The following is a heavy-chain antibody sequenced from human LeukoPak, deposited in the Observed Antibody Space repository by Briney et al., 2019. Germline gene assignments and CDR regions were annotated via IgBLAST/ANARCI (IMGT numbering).Heavy chain of an antibody. CDR3: TKEVENRFDI. J-gene: IGHJ3*02. CDR1: GFTFSSYG. V-gene: IGHV3-30*18. D-gene: IGHD5-24*01. CDR2: ISYDGSNK. Sequence: PGGSLRLSCAASGFTFSSYGMHWVRQAPGKGLEWVAVISYDGSNKYYADSVKGRFPISRDNSKNTLYLQMNSLRAEDTAVYYCTKEVENRFDIWGQGTIVTVSS.